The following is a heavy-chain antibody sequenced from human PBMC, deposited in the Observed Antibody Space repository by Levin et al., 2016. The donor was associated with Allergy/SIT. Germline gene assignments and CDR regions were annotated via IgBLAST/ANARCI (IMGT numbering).Heavy chain of an antibody. CDR1: GFTFSSYS. D-gene: IGHD6-6*01. Sequence: GESLKISCAASGFTFSSYSMNWVRQAPGKGLEWVSYISSSSSYIYYADSVKGRFTISRDNAKNSLYLQMNSLRAEDTAVYYCAREPYSSSSPPFDYWGQGTLVTVSS. J-gene: IGHJ4*02. CDR3: AREPYSSSSPPFDY. CDR2: ISSSSSYI. V-gene: IGHV3-21*05.